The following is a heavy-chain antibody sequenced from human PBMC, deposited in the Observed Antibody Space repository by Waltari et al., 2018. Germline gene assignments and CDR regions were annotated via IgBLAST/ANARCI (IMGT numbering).Heavy chain of an antibody. CDR3: ARVLSSSWEGVPRDY. D-gene: IGHD6-13*01. Sequence: EVQLVESGGGLVQPGGSLRLSCAASGLTFSSYAMHWVRQAPGKGLEYVSAISSNGGSTYYANSVKGRFTISRDNSKNTLYLQMGSLRAEDMAVYYCARVLSSSWEGVPRDYWGQGTLVTVSS. J-gene: IGHJ4*02. CDR2: ISSNGGST. CDR1: GLTFSSYA. V-gene: IGHV3-64*01.